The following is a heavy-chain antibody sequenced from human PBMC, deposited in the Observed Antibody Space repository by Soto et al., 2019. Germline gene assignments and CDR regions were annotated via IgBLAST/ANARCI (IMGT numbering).Heavy chain of an antibody. J-gene: IGHJ2*01. V-gene: IGHV3-48*03. CDR1: GLTFSSYE. Sequence: GGSLSLSCEASGLTFSSYEMNWVRQAPGKGLEWVSYISRSGSTIYYADSVKGRVTISRDNAKNSLYLQMNSLRAEDTAVYYCARDGRIRRPDWYFDLWGRGTRVTVSS. D-gene: IGHD2-15*01. CDR3: ARDGRIRRPDWYFDL. CDR2: ISRSGSTI.